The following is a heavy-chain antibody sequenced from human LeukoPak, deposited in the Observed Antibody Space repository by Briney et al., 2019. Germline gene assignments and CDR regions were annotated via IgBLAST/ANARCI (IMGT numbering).Heavy chain of an antibody. CDR1: GFTFSSYW. V-gene: IGHV3-74*01. CDR3: ARKGGVSSSHRPAYY. D-gene: IGHD6-13*01. CDR2: INSDGSST. J-gene: IGHJ4*02. Sequence: GGSLRLSCAASGFTFSSYWMHWVRQAPGKGLVWVSRINSDGSSTSYADSVKGRFTISRDNAKNTLYLQMNSLRAEDTAVYYCARKGGVSSSHRPAYYWGQGTLVTVSS.